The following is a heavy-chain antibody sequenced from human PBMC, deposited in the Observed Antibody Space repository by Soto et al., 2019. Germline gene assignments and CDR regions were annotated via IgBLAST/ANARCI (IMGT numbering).Heavy chain of an antibody. CDR2: IYSGGST. CDR3: ARPRGNWNDSPVY. D-gene: IGHD1-20*01. CDR1: GFTVSSNY. J-gene: IGHJ4*02. Sequence: GGSLRLSCAASGFTVSSNYMSWVRQAPGKGLEWVSVIYSGGSTYYADSLKGRFTISRDNSKNTLYLQMNSLRAEDTAVYYCARPRGNWNDSPVYWGQGTLVTVSS. V-gene: IGHV3-53*01.